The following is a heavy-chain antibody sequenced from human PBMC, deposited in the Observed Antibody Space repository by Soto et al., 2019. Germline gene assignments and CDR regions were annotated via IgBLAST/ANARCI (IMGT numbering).Heavy chain of an antibody. D-gene: IGHD2-21*01. V-gene: IGHV1-8*01. CDR2: INPSSGNT. Sequence: QVQLVQSGAEVKKPGASVKVSCKASGYSFTRHDINWVRQAPGQGLEWMGWINPSSGNTGYAQRFLGRLTMTTDTSTSTAYMELSGLKTEDTAIYYCAREGILFAGVIVSYGMDVRGQGTTVTVPS. J-gene: IGHJ6*02. CDR3: AREGILFAGVIVSYGMDV. CDR1: GYSFTRHD.